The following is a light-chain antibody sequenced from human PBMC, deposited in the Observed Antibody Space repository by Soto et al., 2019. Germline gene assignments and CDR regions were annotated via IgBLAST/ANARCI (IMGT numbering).Light chain of an antibody. CDR1: QTITTY. Sequence: DIPMTQSPSSLSASVGDRVTITCRASQTITTYLNWYQQKPGKAPKLLIYGASSLQSGVPSRFAGSGSGTDFTLTISSLQPEDFATYHCQQSHSTPWTFGQGTNVDIK. V-gene: IGKV1-39*01. J-gene: IGKJ1*01. CDR2: GAS. CDR3: QQSHSTPWT.